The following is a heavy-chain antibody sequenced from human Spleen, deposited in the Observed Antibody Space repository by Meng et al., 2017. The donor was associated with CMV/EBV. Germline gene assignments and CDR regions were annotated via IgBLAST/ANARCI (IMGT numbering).Heavy chain of an antibody. CDR1: GYTFAGYQ. CDR2: ISADNGNT. D-gene: IGHD5-18*01. J-gene: IGHJ4*02. V-gene: IGHV1-18*01. CDR3: ARDQIQLWVSGEYYFDY. Sequence: ASVKVSCKASGYTFAGYQVHWVRQAPGQGLEWMGWISADNGNTNYAQKLQGRVTMTTDTSTSTAYMELTSLRSDDTAVYYCARDQIQLWVSGEYYFDYWGQGTLVTVSS.